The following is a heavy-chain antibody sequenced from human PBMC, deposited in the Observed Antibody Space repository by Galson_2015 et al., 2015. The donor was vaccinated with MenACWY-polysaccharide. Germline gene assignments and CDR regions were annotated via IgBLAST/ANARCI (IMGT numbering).Heavy chain of an antibody. CDR1: GFTFSDYY. V-gene: IGHV3-11*01. J-gene: IGHJ4*02. Sequence: SLRLSCAASGFTFSDYYMSWIRQAPGKGLEWVSYISSSGSTIYYADSVKGRFTISRDNAKNSLYLQMNSLRAEDTAVYYCTTVSGYYDSSGCYEFDYWGQGTLVTVSS. D-gene: IGHD3-22*01. CDR3: TTVSGYYDSSGCYEFDY. CDR2: ISSSGSTI.